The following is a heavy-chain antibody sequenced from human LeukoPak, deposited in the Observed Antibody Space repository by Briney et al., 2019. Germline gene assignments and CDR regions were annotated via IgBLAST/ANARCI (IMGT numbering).Heavy chain of an antibody. CDR2: ISSSSSYI. J-gene: IGHJ4*02. V-gene: IGHV3-21*01. D-gene: IGHD3-22*01. CDR3: ARDKFYYDSSLFDY. CDR1: GFTFSSYS. Sequence: GGSLRLSCAASGFTFSSYSMNWVRQAPGKGLEWVSSISSSSSYIYYADSVKGRFTISRDNAKNSLYLQMNSLRAEDTAVYYCARDKFYYDSSLFDYWGQGTLVTVSS.